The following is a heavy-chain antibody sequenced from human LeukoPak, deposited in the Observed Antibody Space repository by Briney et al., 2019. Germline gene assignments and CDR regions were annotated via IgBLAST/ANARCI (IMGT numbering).Heavy chain of an antibody. CDR3: ARRGLLVTRYGMDV. V-gene: IGHV4-39*01. Sequence: SETLSLTCSVSGGSISSSSYYWVWIRQPPGKGLEWIVSVYYSGNTYYSPSLKSRITISVDTSKNQFSLKVTSVTAADTAVYYCARRGLLVTRYGMDVWGQGTTVTVSS. J-gene: IGHJ6*02. CDR2: VYYSGNT. CDR1: GGSISSSSYY. D-gene: IGHD2-21*02.